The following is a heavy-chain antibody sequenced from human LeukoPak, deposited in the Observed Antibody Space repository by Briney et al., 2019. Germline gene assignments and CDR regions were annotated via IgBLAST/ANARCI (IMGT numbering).Heavy chain of an antibody. V-gene: IGHV5-51*01. J-gene: IGHJ5*02. CDR2: IYPGDSNT. Sequence: GVSLKISCQGSGYSFTTYWIAWVRQMPGKGLEWMGIIYPGDSNTRYSPSFQGQVTMSADKSITTAYLQWSSLNASDTAIYYCARHVCGNCGRCYDWFDAWVQGTVVTVSS. D-gene: IGHD2-15*01. CDR1: GYSFTTYW. CDR3: ARHVCGNCGRCYDWFDA.